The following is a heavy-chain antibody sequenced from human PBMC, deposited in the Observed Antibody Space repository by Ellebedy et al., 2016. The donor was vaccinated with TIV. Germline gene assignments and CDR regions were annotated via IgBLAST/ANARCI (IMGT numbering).Heavy chain of an antibody. J-gene: IGHJ4*02. V-gene: IGHV4-61*01. CDR1: GGSVSSGSYY. D-gene: IGHD3-10*01. CDR2: IYYSGST. CDR3: ARDRRYYGSGISGRFDY. Sequence: SETLSLXXTVSGGSVSSGSYYWSWIRQPPGKGLEWIGYIYYSGSTNYNPSLKSRVTISVDTSKNQFSLKLSSVTAADTAVYYCARDRRYYGSGISGRFDYWGQGTLVTVSS.